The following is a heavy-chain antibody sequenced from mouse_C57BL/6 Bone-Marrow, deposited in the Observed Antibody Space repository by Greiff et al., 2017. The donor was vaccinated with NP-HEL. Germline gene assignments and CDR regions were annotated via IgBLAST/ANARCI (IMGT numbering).Heavy chain of an antibody. CDR1: GYTFTSYW. J-gene: IGHJ2*01. CDR2: IDPSDSYT. V-gene: IGHV1-50*01. Sequence: QVQLQQPGAELVKPGASVKLSCKASGYTFTSYWMQWVKQRPGQGLEWIGEIDPSDSYTNYIQKFKGKATLTVDTSSSTAYMQLSSLTSEDSAVYYCGVVPFTTVVATRFDYWGQGTTLTVSS. D-gene: IGHD1-1*01. CDR3: GVVPFTTVVATRFDY.